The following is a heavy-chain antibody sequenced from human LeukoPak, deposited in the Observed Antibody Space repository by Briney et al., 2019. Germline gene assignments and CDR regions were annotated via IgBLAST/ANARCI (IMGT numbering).Heavy chain of an antibody. CDR3: AKGSVSSVHNNWFDP. Sequence: GRSLRLSCAASGFTFSSYGMHWVRQAPGKGLEWVAVISYDGSNKYYADSVKGRFTISRDNSKNTLYLQMNSLRAEDTAVYYCAKGSVSSVHNNWFDPWGQGTLVTVSS. CDR2: ISYDGSNK. J-gene: IGHJ5*02. D-gene: IGHD5/OR15-5a*01. CDR1: GFTFSSYG. V-gene: IGHV3-30*18.